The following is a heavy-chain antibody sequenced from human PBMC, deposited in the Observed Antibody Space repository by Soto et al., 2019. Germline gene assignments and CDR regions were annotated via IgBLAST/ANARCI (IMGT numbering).Heavy chain of an antibody. D-gene: IGHD5-12*01. J-gene: IGHJ6*02. V-gene: IGHV3-23*01. CDR2: ITGGGGRT. CDR1: GFTFHTYA. CDR3: AKRGFDSGGWDYYALDV. Sequence: GGSLRLSCAASGFTFHTYAMTWVRQALEKGLEWVSAITGGGGRTYYADSVKGRFTISRDNSKNTLYLQMNSLRVEDTAVYYCAKRGFDSGGWDYYALDVWGQGTAVTVSS.